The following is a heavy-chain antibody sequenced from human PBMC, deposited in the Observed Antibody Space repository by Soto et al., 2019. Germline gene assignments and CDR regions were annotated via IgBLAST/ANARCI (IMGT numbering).Heavy chain of an antibody. D-gene: IGHD6-19*01. V-gene: IGHV3-30*03. Sequence: QVQLVESGGGVVQPGRSLRLSCAASGFTFSSSGIHWVRQAPGKGLEWVAVTSYDGGNKYYVDSVKGRFTISRDNSKNTLYLQMNSLRAEDTAVYYCATDFSGWYGSSEYGFWGQGTLVTVSS. CDR1: GFTFSSSG. J-gene: IGHJ4*02. CDR2: TSYDGGNK. CDR3: ATDFSGWYGSSEYGF.